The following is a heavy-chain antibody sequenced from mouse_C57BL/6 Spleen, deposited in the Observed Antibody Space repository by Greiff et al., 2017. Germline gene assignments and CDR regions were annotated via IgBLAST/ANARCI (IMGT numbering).Heavy chain of an antibody. CDR1: GFTFSSYG. CDR2: ISSGGSYT. Sequence: EVKLVESGGDLVKPGGSLKLSCAASGFTFSSYGMSWVRQTPDKRLEWVATISSGGSYTYYPDSVKGRFTISRDNAKNTLYLQMSSLKSEDTAMYYCARRPTGAAWDYWGQGTSVTVSS. D-gene: IGHD4-1*02. V-gene: IGHV5-6*02. CDR3: ARRPTGAAWDY. J-gene: IGHJ4*01.